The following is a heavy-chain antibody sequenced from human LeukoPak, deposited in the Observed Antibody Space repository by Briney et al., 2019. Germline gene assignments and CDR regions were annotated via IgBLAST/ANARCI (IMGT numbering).Heavy chain of an antibody. Sequence: PSETLSLTCSVSGGSISSYYWSWIRQPAGKGLEWIGEINHSGSTNYNPSLKSRVTISVDTSKNQFSLKLSSVTAADTAVYYCARDSAMLTYFDYWGQGTLVTVSS. V-gene: IGHV4-34*01. CDR1: GGSISSYY. CDR3: ARDSAMLTYFDY. CDR2: INHSGST. J-gene: IGHJ4*02. D-gene: IGHD5-18*01.